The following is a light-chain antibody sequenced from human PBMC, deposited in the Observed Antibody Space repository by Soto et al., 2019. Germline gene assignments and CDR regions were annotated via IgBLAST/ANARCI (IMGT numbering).Light chain of an antibody. CDR3: QQYNEWPRT. CDR1: QSISNN. J-gene: IGKJ1*01. Sequence: EIVMTQSPATLSVSPGERVTLSCRASQSISNNLAWYQQKPGQAPRLLIYGASTRATGIPSRFRGSGSGTEFTLTVTSLQSESFAVYYCQQYNEWPRTFGQGTKVDIK. CDR2: GAS. V-gene: IGKV3-15*01.